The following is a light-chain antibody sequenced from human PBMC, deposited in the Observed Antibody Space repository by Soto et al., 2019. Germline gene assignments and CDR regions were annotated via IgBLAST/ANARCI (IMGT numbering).Light chain of an antibody. V-gene: IGKV3-11*02. J-gene: IGKJ2*01. CDR2: DAS. CDR1: QSVSTY. CDR3: QQRTNWLYT. Sequence: EIVLTQSPATLSLSPGERATLSCRASQSVSTYLAWYQQKPGQAPRLLIHDASNRASGVPARFSGSGSGRDFTLTISSLEPEDFAVYYCQQRTNWLYTFGQGTKLEIK.